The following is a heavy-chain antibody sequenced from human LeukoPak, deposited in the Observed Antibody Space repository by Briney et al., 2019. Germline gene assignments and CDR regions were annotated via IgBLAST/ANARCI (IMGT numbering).Heavy chain of an antibody. CDR3: ARRAPTVTYYYYYYMDI. CDR2: IIPILGIA. J-gene: IGHJ6*03. Sequence: SVKVSCKASGGTFSSYTISWVRQAPGQGLEWMGRIIPILGIANYAQKFQGRVTITADKSTSTAYMELSSLRSEDTAVYYCARRAPTVTYYYYYYMDIWGKGTTVTVSS. V-gene: IGHV1-69*02. CDR1: GGTFSSYT. D-gene: IGHD4-11*01.